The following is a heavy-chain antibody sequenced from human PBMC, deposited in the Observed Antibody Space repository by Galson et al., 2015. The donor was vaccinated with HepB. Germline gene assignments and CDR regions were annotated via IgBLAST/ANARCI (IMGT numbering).Heavy chain of an antibody. CDR1: GYIFTSYY. CDR2: LSPSGGST. Sequence: SVKVSCKASGYIFTSYYMHWVRQAPGQGLEWMGILSPSGGSTSYAQKFQGRVTMTRDMSTSTVYMGLSTLRSEDTAVYYCARPPRPGGTFYFDYWGQGTLVTVSS. J-gene: IGHJ4*02. V-gene: IGHV1-46*01. D-gene: IGHD3-16*01. CDR3: ARPPRPGGTFYFDY.